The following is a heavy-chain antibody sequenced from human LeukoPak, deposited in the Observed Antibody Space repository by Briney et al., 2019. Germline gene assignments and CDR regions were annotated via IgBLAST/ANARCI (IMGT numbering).Heavy chain of an antibody. Sequence: GRSLRLSCAASGFTFDDYAMHWVRQAPGKGLELVSGISWNSGSIGYADSVMGRFTISRDNAKNSLYLQMNSLRAEDTALYYCAKDTGSGGSSYGMDVWGQGTTVTVSS. CDR1: GFTFDDYA. V-gene: IGHV3-9*01. CDR3: AKDTGSGGSSYGMDV. J-gene: IGHJ6*02. D-gene: IGHD2-15*01. CDR2: ISWNSGSI.